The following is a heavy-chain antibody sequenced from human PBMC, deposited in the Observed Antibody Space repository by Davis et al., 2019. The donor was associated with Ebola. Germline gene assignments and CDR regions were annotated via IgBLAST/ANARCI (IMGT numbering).Heavy chain of an antibody. V-gene: IGHV5-51*01. Sequence: PGGSLRLSCQASGYTFTDHRIGWVRQLPGKGLEWMGLMHPRNSDTRYSPSFQGQVTISADKSTSTVYLQWNSLKDSDTAMYFCARRALDQHYYYYMDVWGKGTTVTVS. CDR3: ARRALDQHYYYYMDV. CDR2: MHPRNSDT. CDR1: GYTFTDHR. D-gene: IGHD2-2*03. J-gene: IGHJ6*03.